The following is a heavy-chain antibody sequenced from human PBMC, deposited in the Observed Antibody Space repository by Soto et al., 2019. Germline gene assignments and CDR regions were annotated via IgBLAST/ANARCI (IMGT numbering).Heavy chain of an antibody. V-gene: IGHV1-2*04. D-gene: IGHD3-10*01. CDR3: ARDTVYGSGSFGYYYYGMDV. CDR1: GYTFTGYY. J-gene: IGHJ6*02. Sequence: ASVKVSCKASGYTFTGYYMHWVRQAPGQGLEWMGWINPNSGGTNYAQKFQGWVTMTRDTSISKAYMELSRLRSDDTAVYYCARDTVYGSGSFGYYYYGMDVWGQGTTVTVSS. CDR2: INPNSGGT.